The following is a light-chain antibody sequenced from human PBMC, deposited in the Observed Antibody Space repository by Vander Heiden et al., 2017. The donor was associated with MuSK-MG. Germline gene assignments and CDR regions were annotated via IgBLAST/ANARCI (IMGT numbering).Light chain of an antibody. V-gene: IGLV1-44*01. CDR2: RNN. J-gene: IGLJ1*01. Sequence: QSVLTPPPTASGTPGQRVTSSCSGSTSNIGSNTVNWYQQLPETAPKLLIYRNNQRPSGVPDRFSDSKSGTSASLAISGLQSEDEADYYCAAWDDSQSGLYVFGTGTKVTVL. CDR3: AAWDDSQSGLYV. CDR1: TSNIGSNT.